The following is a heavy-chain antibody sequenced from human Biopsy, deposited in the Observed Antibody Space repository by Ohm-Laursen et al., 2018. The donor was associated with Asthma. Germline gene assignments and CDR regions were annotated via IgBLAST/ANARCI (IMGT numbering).Heavy chain of an antibody. J-gene: IGHJ4*02. Sequence: SLRLSCTASGFTFSNYVMHWVRQAPGKGLVWVAGIFFDGSNKYYADSVKGRFTISRDNSKDTLYLQVNSLRGDDTAVYYCARGKTWGRSYYFDYWGQGTLVTVSS. CDR3: ARGKTWGRSYYFDY. D-gene: IGHD6-6*01. CDR2: IFFDGSNK. V-gene: IGHV3-30-3*01. CDR1: GFTFSNYV.